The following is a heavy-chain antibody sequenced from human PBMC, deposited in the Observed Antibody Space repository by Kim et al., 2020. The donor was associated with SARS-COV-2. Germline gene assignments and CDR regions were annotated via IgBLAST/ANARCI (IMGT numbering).Heavy chain of an antibody. J-gene: IGHJ4*02. CDR1: GFTFGDYA. Sequence: GGSLRLSCTASGFTFGDYAMSWFRQAPGKGLEWVGFIRSKAYGGTTEYAASVKGRFTISRDDSKSIAYLQMNSLKTEDTAVYYCTRANRITMIVVVITEVFDYWGQGTLVTVSS. CDR2: IRSKAYGGTT. CDR3: TRANRITMIVVVITEVFDY. D-gene: IGHD3-22*01. V-gene: IGHV3-49*03.